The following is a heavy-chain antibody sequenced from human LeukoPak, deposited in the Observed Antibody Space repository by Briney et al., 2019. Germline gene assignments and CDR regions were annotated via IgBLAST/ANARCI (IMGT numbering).Heavy chain of an antibody. D-gene: IGHD3-16*01. V-gene: IGHV4-4*02. Sequence: SETLSLTCAVSGGSVSSDNWWTWVRQPPGKGLEWIGEIYHSGSTNYNPSLKSRVTISVDTSKNQFSLKLSSVTAADTAVYYCATFKRVMDYWGQGTLVTVSS. J-gene: IGHJ4*02. CDR2: IYHSGST. CDR3: ATFKRVMDY. CDR1: GGSVSSDNW.